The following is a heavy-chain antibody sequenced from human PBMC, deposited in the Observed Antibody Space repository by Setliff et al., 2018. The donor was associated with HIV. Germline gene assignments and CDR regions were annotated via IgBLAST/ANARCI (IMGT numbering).Heavy chain of an antibody. Sequence: SETLSLTCTVSGGSISRGSYYWSWIRQPAGKRLEWIGRMYTSGITNYNPSLKSRVTISVDRSKNQFSLKLSSVTAADTAVYYCARSAYSSAWDYYFDYWGQGTLVTVSS. J-gene: IGHJ4*02. CDR2: MYTSGIT. V-gene: IGHV4-61*02. CDR1: GGSISRGSYY. D-gene: IGHD6-19*01. CDR3: ARSAYSSAWDYYFDY.